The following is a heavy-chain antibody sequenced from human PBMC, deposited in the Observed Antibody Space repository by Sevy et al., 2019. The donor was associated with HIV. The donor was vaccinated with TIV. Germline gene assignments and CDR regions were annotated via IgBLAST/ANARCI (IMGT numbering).Heavy chain of an antibody. Sequence: ASVKVSCKASGYMFTDYYIHWVRQAPGQGLEWMAWINPNGGVTNYAQRFQGEVTVTRETSIGTAYMELSRLRSDDTAIYYCARLTTMPTSDLYGMDVWGQGTSVTVSS. V-gene: IGHV1-2*02. CDR1: GYMFTDYY. D-gene: IGHD4-17*01. J-gene: IGHJ6*02. CDR3: ARLTTMPTSDLYGMDV. CDR2: INPNGGVT.